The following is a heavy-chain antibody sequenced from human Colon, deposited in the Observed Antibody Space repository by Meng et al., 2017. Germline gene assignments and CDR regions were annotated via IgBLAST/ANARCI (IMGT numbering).Heavy chain of an antibody. V-gene: IGHV4-34*01. Sequence: QVQPQQWGAGLLKPSETLSLTCAVYGGSFSGYYWSWIRQPPGKGLEWIGEINHSGSTNYNPSLKSRVTISVDTSKNQFSLKLSSVTAADTAVYYCARIRPRLGGKTFDPWGQGTLVTVSS. CDR2: INHSGST. J-gene: IGHJ5*02. CDR3: ARIRPRLGGKTFDP. D-gene: IGHD3-16*01. CDR1: GGSFSGYY.